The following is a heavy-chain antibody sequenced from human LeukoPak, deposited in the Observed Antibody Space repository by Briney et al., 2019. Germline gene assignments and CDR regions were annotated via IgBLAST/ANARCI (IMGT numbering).Heavy chain of an antibody. CDR1: GLTFSSYA. CDR3: AKDPQLLWFGELPGDWDY. J-gene: IGHJ4*02. D-gene: IGHD3-10*01. CDR2: ISGSGGST. V-gene: IGHV3-23*01. Sequence: QAGGSLRLSCAASGLTFSSYAMSWVRQAPGKGLEWVSAISGSGGSTYYADSVKGRFTISRDNSKNTLYLQMNSLRAEDTAVYYCAKDPQLLWFGELPGDWDYWGQGTLVTVSS.